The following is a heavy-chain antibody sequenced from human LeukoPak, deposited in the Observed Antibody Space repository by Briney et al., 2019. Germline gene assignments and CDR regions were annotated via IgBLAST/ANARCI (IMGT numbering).Heavy chain of an antibody. CDR1: GFTFSSYA. D-gene: IGHD1-26*01. J-gene: IGHJ4*02. V-gene: IGHV3-23*01. Sequence: GGSLRLSCAASGFTFSSYAMSWVRQAPGKGPEWVSAISGSGGSTYYADSVKGRFTISRDNSKNTLYLQMNSLRAEDTAVYYCAPRPSGSYYGPDYWGQGTLVTVSS. CDR2: ISGSGGST. CDR3: APRPSGSYYGPDY.